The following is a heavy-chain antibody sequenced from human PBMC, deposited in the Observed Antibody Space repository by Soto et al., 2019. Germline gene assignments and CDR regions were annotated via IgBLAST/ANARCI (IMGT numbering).Heavy chain of an antibody. V-gene: IGHV3-23*01. CDR3: AKDGGSVCSGGTCYFQAPDY. Sequence: GGSLRLSCAASGFTFISYAMSWVRQAPGKGLEWVSGIDGSGRNTYYADSVKGRFTISRDNSKNTLSVQMNGLRVEDTALYYCAKDGGSVCSGGTCYFQAPDYWGQGTLVTVSS. D-gene: IGHD2-15*01. CDR1: GFTFISYA. J-gene: IGHJ4*02. CDR2: IDGSGRNT.